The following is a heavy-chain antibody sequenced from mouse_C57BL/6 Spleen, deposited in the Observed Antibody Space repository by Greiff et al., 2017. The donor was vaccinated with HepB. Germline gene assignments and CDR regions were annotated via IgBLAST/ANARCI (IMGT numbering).Heavy chain of an antibody. Sequence: DVQLVESGGGLVQPGGSLSLSCAASGFTFTDYYMSWVRQPPGKALEWLGFIRNKANGYTTEYSASVKGRFTISRDNSQSILYLQMNALRAEDSATYYCARHYYGSTLDYWGQGTTLTVSS. V-gene: IGHV7-3*01. CDR1: GFTFTDYY. CDR3: ARHYYGSTLDY. D-gene: IGHD1-1*01. J-gene: IGHJ2*01. CDR2: IRNKANGYTT.